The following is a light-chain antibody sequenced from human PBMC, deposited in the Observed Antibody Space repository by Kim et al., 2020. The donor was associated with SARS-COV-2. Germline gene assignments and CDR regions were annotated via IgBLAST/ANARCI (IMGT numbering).Light chain of an antibody. V-gene: IGKV1-5*03. CDR1: QSISSW. Sequence: DIQMTQSPPTLSASIGDRITITCRASQSISSWLAWYQQKPGKPPKLQIYKASSLESGVPSRFSGSASGTEFTLTISSLQPDDFATYYCQQYNSYPWTFGQGTKVDIK. J-gene: IGKJ1*01. CDR2: KAS. CDR3: QQYNSYPWT.